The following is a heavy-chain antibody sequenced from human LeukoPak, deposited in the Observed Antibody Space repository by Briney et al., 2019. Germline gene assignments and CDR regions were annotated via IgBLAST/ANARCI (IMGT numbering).Heavy chain of an antibody. CDR1: GFSVTTYA. Sequence: GGSLRLSCTASGFSVTTYAMGWVRQAPGKGLEWVSVISDRGDSTHYADSVKGRFTISRDSSKNTLYLQMNSLRGEDTAVYYCAKGRWGLTINNFDIWGQGTMVTVSS. V-gene: IGHV3-23*01. D-gene: IGHD3-9*01. J-gene: IGHJ3*02. CDR3: AKGRWGLTINNFDI. CDR2: ISDRGDST.